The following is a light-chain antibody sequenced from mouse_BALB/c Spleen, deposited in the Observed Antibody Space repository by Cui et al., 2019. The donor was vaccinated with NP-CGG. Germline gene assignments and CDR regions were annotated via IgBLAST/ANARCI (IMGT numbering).Light chain of an antibody. Sequence: QAVVTQVSALTRTPGETVTLTCRSSTGAVTTSNYANWVQEKPDHLFTGLIGGTNNRAPGVPARFSGSLIGDKAALTITGAQTEDETIYFCALWYSNHWVFGGGTKLTVL. V-gene: IGLV1*01. CDR3: ALWYSNHWV. CDR1: TGAVTTSNY. CDR2: GTN. J-gene: IGLJ1*01.